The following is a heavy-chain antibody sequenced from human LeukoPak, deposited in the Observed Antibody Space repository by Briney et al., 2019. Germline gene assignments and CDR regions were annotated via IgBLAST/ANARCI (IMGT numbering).Heavy chain of an antibody. CDR2: IKQDGSEK. CDR1: GFTFSSYW. CDR3: ARDRGYYDSSGYLRYYYYGMDG. J-gene: IGHJ6*02. D-gene: IGHD3-22*01. Sequence: GGSLRLSCAASGFTFSSYWMSWVRQAPGKGLEWVANIKQDGSEKYYVDSVKGRFTISRDNAKNSLYLQMNSLRAEDTAVYYCARDRGYYDSSGYLRYYYYGMDGWGQGTTVTVSS. V-gene: IGHV3-7*01.